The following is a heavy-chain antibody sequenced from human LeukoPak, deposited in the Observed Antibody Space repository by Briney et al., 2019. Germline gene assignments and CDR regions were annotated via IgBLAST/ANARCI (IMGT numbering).Heavy chain of an antibody. CDR2: IYHSGST. CDR3: ARHLSLVGDYYYYGMDV. J-gene: IGHJ6*02. CDR1: GGSISSSNW. Sequence: PSETLSLTCAVSGGSISSSNWWSWVRQPPGKGLEWIGEIYHSGSTNYNPSLKSRVTISVDKSKNQFSLKLSSVTAADTAVYYCARHLSLVGDYYYYGMDVWGQGTTVTVSS. V-gene: IGHV4-4*02. D-gene: IGHD2-15*01.